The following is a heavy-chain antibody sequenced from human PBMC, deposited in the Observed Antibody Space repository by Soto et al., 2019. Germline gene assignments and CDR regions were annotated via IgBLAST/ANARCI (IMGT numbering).Heavy chain of an antibody. V-gene: IGHV4-61*01. CDR3: ARDGHGMDV. Sequence: SETLSLTCTVSGGSVSTGSYDWSWIRQPPGKGLEWIGKIFFTGSAHYNPSLRNRVTMSVDTSKDQFSLTLTSVTAADTAVYYCARDGHGMDVWGQGTTVTV. CDR1: GGSVSTGSYD. CDR2: IFFTGSA. J-gene: IGHJ6*02.